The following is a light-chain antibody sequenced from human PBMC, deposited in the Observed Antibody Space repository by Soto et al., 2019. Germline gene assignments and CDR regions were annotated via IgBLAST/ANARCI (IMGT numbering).Light chain of an antibody. Sequence: DIQMTQSPSTLSASVGDRVTITSRASQSIDSWLAWYEQKRGKAPKLXIYHASSLETGVPSRFSGSGSGTDFTRPISSLQPEDFETYYCPQANSFTITFGQGTRLEIK. CDR1: QSIDSW. CDR2: HAS. V-gene: IGKV1-5*01. CDR3: PQANSFTIT. J-gene: IGKJ5*01.